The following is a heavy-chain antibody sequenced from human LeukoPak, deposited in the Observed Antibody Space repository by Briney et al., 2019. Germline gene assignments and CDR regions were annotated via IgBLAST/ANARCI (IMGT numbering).Heavy chain of an antibody. CDR2: ISWDGGST. Sequence: PGGSLRLSCAASGFIFDHYTMHWVRQAPGKGLEWVSLISWDGGSTYYADSVKGRFTISRDNSKNSLSLQMNSLRAEDTAVYYCAKDHYRAAVAGTFGYWGQGTLVTVSS. V-gene: IGHV3-43*01. D-gene: IGHD6-19*01. J-gene: IGHJ4*02. CDR1: GFIFDHYT. CDR3: AKDHYRAAVAGTFGY.